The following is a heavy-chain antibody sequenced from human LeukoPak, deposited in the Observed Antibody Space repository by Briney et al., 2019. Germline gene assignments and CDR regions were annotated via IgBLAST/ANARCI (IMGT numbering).Heavy chain of an antibody. J-gene: IGHJ4*02. CDR1: GFTFSRYW. CDR2: INHNGNVN. Sequence: GGSLRLSCAASGFTFSRYWMNWARQAPGKGLEWVASINHNGNVNYYVDSVKGRFTISRDNAKNSLYLQMNSLRDEDTALYYCARDRDYAFDYWGQGALVTVSS. D-gene: IGHD4-17*01. CDR3: ARDRDYAFDY. V-gene: IGHV3-7*01.